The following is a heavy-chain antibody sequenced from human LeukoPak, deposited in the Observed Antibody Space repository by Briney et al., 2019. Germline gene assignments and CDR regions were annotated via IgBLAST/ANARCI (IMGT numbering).Heavy chain of an antibody. CDR2: INPNSGGT. CDR1: GYTFTGYY. D-gene: IGHD5-24*01. Sequence: ASVKVSCKASGYTFTGYYMHWVRQAPGQGLEWMGRINPNSGGTNYAQKFQGRVTMTRDTSISTAYMELSRLRSDDTAVYYCESPRRGDGNISQYSQHGGRGPLVTVSS. V-gene: IGHV1-2*06. J-gene: IGHJ1*01. CDR3: ESPRRGDGNISQYSQH.